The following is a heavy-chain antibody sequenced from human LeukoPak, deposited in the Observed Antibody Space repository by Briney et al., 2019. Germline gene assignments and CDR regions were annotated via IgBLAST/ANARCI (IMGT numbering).Heavy chain of an antibody. Sequence: PSETLSLTCTVSGGSISSSSYYWGWIRQPPGKGLEWIGSIYYSGSTYYNPSLKSRVTISVDTSKNQFSLKLSSVTAADTAVYYCARHPDDDGGLSFDYWGQGTLVTVSS. V-gene: IGHV4-39*01. J-gene: IGHJ4*02. D-gene: IGHD4-23*01. CDR2: IYYSGST. CDR1: GGSISSSSYY. CDR3: ARHPDDDGGLSFDY.